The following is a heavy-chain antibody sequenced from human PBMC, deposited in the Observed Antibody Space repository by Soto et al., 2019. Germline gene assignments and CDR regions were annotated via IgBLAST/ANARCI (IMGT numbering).Heavy chain of an antibody. CDR2: ISAYNGNT. CDR1: GYTFTSYG. J-gene: IGHJ6*02. V-gene: IGHV1-18*01. CDR3: ARDQYSSSLHYYGVDL. Sequence: QVQLVQSGAEVKKPGASVKGSCKASGYTFTSYGISWVRQAPGQGLEWMGWISAYNGNTNYAQKLQGRVTMTTDTSTSTAYMELRSLSSDDTAVYYCARDQYSSSLHYYGVDLLGQGTTVIVSS. D-gene: IGHD6-6*01.